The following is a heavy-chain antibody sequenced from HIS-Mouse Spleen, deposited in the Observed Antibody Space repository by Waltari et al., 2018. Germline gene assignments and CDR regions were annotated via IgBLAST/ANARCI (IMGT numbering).Heavy chain of an antibody. Sequence: QVQLVESGGGVAQPGRSLRLSCAASGFTFSSYAMHWVRQAPGKGLEWVAVIAYDGSNKYYADSVKGRFTISRDNSKNTLYLQMNSLRAEDTAVYYCARGFVDTAMVDYWGQGTLVTVSS. CDR1: GFTFSSYA. J-gene: IGHJ4*02. CDR2: IAYDGSNK. V-gene: IGHV3-30-3*01. CDR3: ARGFVDTAMVDY. D-gene: IGHD5-18*01.